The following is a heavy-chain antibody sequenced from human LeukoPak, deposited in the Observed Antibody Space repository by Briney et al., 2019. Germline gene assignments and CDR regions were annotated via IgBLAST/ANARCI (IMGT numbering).Heavy chain of an antibody. CDR3: ARALTGVGATTN. Sequence: PSETLSLTCTVSGGSISSYYWSWIRQPPGKGLEWIGYIYYSGSTNYNPSLKSRVTISVDTSKNQFSLKLSSVTSADTAVYYCARALTGVGATTNWGQGTLVTVSS. J-gene: IGHJ4*02. CDR2: IYYSGST. CDR1: GGSISSYY. D-gene: IGHD1-26*01. V-gene: IGHV4-59*01.